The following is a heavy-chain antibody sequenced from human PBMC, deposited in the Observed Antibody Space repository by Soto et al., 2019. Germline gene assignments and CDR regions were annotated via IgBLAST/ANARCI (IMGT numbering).Heavy chain of an antibody. CDR3: AKEPVGPDWYFDL. CDR2: ISGSGIST. J-gene: IGHJ2*01. CDR1: GSTFRSYA. Sequence: GSLRLSCAASGSTFRSYAMSCVRQAPGKGLEWVSGISGSGISTHYADSVKGRFTVSRDNSKNTLYLQMNSLRAEDTAVYNCAKEPVGPDWYFDLWGRGTLVTVSS. V-gene: IGHV3-23*01.